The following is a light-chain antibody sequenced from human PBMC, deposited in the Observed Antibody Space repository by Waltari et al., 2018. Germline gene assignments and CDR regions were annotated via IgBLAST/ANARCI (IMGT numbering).Light chain of an antibody. CDR3: CAYAGSSKGV. J-gene: IGLJ2*01. CDR2: AVS. Sequence: QSALTQPASVSGSPGQSITISCTGSSSDVGNYKRVSWYQQHPGKAPKLMIYAVSQRPPGVSVRFSVSKAGGAAALAISGSQLEDEADYVGCAYAGSSKGVFGGGTKVTVL. CDR1: SSDVGNYKR. V-gene: IGLV2-23*02.